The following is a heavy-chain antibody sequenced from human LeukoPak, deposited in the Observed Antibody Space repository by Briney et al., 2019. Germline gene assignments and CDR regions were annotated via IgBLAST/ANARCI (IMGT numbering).Heavy chain of an antibody. Sequence: GGSLTLSCAASGFTFDAHSMHWVRHAPGKGLEWVSLISGDGSSKHYADSVKGRFTISRDNSDASLYLQMRGLRSEDTAFYYCAKRSGAPNNFDFWGQGALVTVSS. J-gene: IGHJ4*02. V-gene: IGHV3-43*02. CDR1: GFTFDAHS. CDR2: ISGDGSSK. D-gene: IGHD1-1*01. CDR3: AKRSGAPNNFDF.